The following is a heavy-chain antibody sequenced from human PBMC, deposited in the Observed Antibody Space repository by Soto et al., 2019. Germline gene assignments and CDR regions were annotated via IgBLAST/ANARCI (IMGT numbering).Heavy chain of an antibody. CDR3: ARDGNSGYYSPFGP. CDR2: ISGYNGIT. V-gene: IGHV1-18*04. CDR1: GYTFSNYG. D-gene: IGHD3-22*01. Sequence: GASVKVSCKASGYTFSNYGMSWVRQAPGQGLEWMGWISGYNGITAYAQNVQGRVTMTIDTPTSTVYMELRSLRSNDTAVYFCARDGNSGYYSPFGPWGQGTPVTVSS. J-gene: IGHJ5*02.